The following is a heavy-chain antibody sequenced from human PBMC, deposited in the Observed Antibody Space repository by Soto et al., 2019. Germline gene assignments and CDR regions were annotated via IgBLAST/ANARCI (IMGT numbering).Heavy chain of an antibody. Sequence: WWSLRLSCECSGFTFIDYAMTWVRQSPGKGLEWVTAISGGRGITFYADSVRGRFTISRYTSKNTLYLQMNSLRAEDTAFYYCAKICRTFMTAPATAWGQGTLVTVYS. J-gene: IGHJ5*01. D-gene: IGHD2-15*01. CDR1: GFTFIDYA. CDR2: ISGGRGIT. CDR3: AKICRTFMTAPATA. V-gene: IGHV3-23*01.